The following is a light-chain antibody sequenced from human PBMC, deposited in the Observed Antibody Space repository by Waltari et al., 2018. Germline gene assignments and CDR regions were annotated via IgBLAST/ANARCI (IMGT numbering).Light chain of an antibody. V-gene: IGLV2-23*01. J-gene: IGLJ3*02. CDR3: CSYAGSSKV. CDR2: EGS. CDR1: SSDVGSYNL. Sequence: QSALTQPASVSGSPGQSITIPCTGTSSDVGSYNLVSCYQQHPGKAPKLMIYEGSKRPSGVSNRFSGSKSGNTASLTISGLQAEDEADYYCCSYAGSSKVFGGGTKLTVL.